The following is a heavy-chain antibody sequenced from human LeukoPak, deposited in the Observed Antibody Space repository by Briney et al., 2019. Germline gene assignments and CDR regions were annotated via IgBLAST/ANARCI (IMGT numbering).Heavy chain of an antibody. CDR2: IIPIFGTA. CDR1: GGTFSSYA. D-gene: IGHD1-26*01. CDR3: ARAPSLVGATSKYYFDY. J-gene: IGHJ4*02. Sequence: ASVKVSCKASGGTFSSYAISWVRQAPGQGLEWMGGIIPIFGTANYAQKFQGRVTITADKSTSTAYMELSSLRSEDTAVYYCARAPSLVGATSKYYFDYWGQGTLVTVSS. V-gene: IGHV1-69*06.